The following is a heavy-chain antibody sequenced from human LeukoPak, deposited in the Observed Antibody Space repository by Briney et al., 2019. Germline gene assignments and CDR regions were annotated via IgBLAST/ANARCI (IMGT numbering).Heavy chain of an antibody. CDR1: GGSISSGGYY. Sequence: SETLSLTCTVSGGSISSGGYYWSWIRQHPGKGLEWIGYIYYSGSTYYNPSLKSRVTISVDTSKNQFSLKLSSVTAADTAVYYCARHLARTGPVGGWGQGTLVTVSS. V-gene: IGHV4-31*03. CDR2: IYYSGST. CDR3: ARHLARTGPVGG. J-gene: IGHJ4*02. D-gene: IGHD1-26*01.